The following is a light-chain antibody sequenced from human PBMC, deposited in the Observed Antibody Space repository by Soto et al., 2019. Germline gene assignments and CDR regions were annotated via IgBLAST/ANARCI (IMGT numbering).Light chain of an antibody. CDR2: GAS. V-gene: IGKV3-20*01. Sequence: EIVLSQSPGTLSLSPGERATLSCRASQSVSSNFLAWYQQKPGQAPRLLIYGASSRATGIPDRFSGSGSGTDFTLTISRLEPEDFAVYYCQQYDTSPLTFGGGTKREIK. J-gene: IGKJ4*01. CDR3: QQYDTSPLT. CDR1: QSVSSNF.